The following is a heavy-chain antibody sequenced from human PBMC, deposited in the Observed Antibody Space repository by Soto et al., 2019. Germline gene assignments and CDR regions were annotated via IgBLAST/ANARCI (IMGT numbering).Heavy chain of an antibody. Sequence: EVQLVESGGGLVQPGGSLRLSCAASGFTFSSYWMSWVRQAPGKGLEWVANIKQDGSEKYYVDSVKGRFTISRDNANNSLYLQMNSLRAEDTAVYYCARDGTSNWFDPWGQGTLVTVSS. V-gene: IGHV3-7*03. D-gene: IGHD1-26*01. CDR2: IKQDGSEK. CDR3: ARDGTSNWFDP. J-gene: IGHJ5*02. CDR1: GFTFSSYW.